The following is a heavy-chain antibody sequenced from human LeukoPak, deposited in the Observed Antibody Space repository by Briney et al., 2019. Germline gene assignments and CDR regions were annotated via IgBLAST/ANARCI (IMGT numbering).Heavy chain of an antibody. CDR1: GGSISSYY. J-gene: IGHJ3*02. D-gene: IGHD6-6*01. CDR3: ARAFKWYSSSSVRAFDI. CDR2: IYTSGST. Sequence: PSETLSLTCTVSGGSISSYYWSWIRQPAGKGLEWIGRIYTSGSTNYNPSLKSRVTMSVDTSKNQFSLKLSSVTAADTAVYYCARAFKWYSSSSVRAFDIWGQGTMVTVSS. V-gene: IGHV4-4*07.